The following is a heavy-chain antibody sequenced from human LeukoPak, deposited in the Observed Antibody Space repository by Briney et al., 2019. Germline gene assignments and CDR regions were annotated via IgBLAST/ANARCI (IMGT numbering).Heavy chain of an antibody. CDR2: IWYDGSNK. Sequence: RGSLRLSCATSGFTFSTYGMHWVRQAPGKGLEWVAVIWYDGSNKYYADSVKGRFTISRDNSKNTLYLQMNSLRAEDTAVYYCAKDPDYYGSAGFDYWGQGTLVTVSS. CDR1: GFTFSTYG. CDR3: AKDPDYYGSAGFDY. V-gene: IGHV3-33*06. D-gene: IGHD3-10*01. J-gene: IGHJ4*02.